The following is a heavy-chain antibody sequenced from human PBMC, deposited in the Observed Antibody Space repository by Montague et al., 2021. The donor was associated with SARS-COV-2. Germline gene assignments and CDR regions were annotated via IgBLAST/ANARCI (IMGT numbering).Heavy chain of an antibody. CDR3: ARGVKRWLRPPRWLGGYYFDY. J-gene: IGHJ4*02. CDR1: GGSISSGSYY. CDR2: IYYSGST. Sequence: SETLSLTCTVSGGSISSGSYYWGWIRQPPGKGLEWIGSIYYSGSTYYNPSLKSRVTISVDTSKNQFSLKLSSVTAADTAVYYCARGVKRWLRPPRWLGGYYFDYWGQGTLVTVSS. V-gene: IGHV4-39*07. D-gene: IGHD5-24*01.